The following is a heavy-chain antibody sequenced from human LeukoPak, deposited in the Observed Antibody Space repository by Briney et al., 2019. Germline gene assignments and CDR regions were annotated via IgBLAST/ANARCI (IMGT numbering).Heavy chain of an antibody. V-gene: IGHV4-38-2*01. CDR3: ARHPYSNYWFDP. J-gene: IGHJ5*02. CDR1: GYSISSGYY. CDR2: IYHSGST. D-gene: IGHD4-11*01. Sequence: SETLSLTFAVSGYSISSGYYWGWIRQPPGKGLEWIGSIYHSGSTYYNPSLKSRVTISVDTSKNQFSLKLSSLTAADTAVYYCARHPYSNYWFDPWGQGTLVTVSS.